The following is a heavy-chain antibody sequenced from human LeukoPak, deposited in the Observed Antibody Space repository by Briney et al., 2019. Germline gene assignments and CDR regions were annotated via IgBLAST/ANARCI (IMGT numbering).Heavy chain of an antibody. CDR2: IRYDGSNE. J-gene: IGHJ4*02. D-gene: IGHD6-19*01. Sequence: GGSLRLSCAESGFIFTNYGMHWVRQAPGKGREWVAFIRYDGSNENYADSVKGRFIISRDNSKNTLYLQMNSLRAEDTAVYYCAKDANSGWSNFDYWGQGTLVTVSS. CDR3: AKDANSGWSNFDY. V-gene: IGHV3-30*02. CDR1: GFIFTNYG.